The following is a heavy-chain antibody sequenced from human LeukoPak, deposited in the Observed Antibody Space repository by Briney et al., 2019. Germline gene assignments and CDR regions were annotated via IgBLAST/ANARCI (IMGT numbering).Heavy chain of an antibody. D-gene: IGHD3-22*01. CDR1: GGSNSSYY. Sequence: SETLSLTCTVSGGSNSSYYWSWIRQPAGKGLEWIGRIYTSGSTNYNPSLKSRVTMSVDTSKNQFSLKLSSVTAADTAVYYCARGEYYYDTSGPGAFDYWGQGTLVTVSS. V-gene: IGHV4-4*07. J-gene: IGHJ4*02. CDR2: IYTSGST. CDR3: ARGEYYYDTSGPGAFDY.